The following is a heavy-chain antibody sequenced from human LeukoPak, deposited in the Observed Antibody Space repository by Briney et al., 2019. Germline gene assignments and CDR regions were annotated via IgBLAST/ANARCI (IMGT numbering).Heavy chain of an antibody. CDR1: GFTLSSYW. D-gene: IGHD4-17*01. CDR3: ARARFETTVTALIRKKNYYYYYMDV. CDR2: IKEDGGEK. Sequence: GGSLRLSCAASGFTLSSYWMSWVRQAPGKGLEWVANIKEDGGEKCYVDSVKGRFTISRDNARNSLYLQMNSLRVEDTAVYYCARARFETTVTALIRKKNYYYYYMDVWGKGTTVTVSS. J-gene: IGHJ6*03. V-gene: IGHV3-7*01.